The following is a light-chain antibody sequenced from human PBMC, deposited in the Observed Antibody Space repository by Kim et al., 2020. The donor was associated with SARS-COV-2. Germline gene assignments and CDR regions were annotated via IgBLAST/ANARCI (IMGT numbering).Light chain of an antibody. J-gene: IGKJ3*01. Sequence: VAPGEGAALSCRASRSGSSNLAGYRQKPGPAPRHLIYSASTRAAGIPARFGGSGSGTEFTLTISSLQSEDFAVYYCQQYNNWGGAFGPGTKGDIK. CDR3: QQYNNWGGA. V-gene: IGKV3-15*01. CDR1: RSGSSN. CDR2: SAS.